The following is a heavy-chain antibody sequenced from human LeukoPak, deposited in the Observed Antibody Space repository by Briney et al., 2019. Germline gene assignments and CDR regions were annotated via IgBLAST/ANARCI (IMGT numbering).Heavy chain of an antibody. Sequence: GGSLRLSCAASGFTFSSYSVNWVRQAPGKGLEWVSYISSSGSTIYYADSVKGRFTISRDNSKNTLFLQMNSLRAEDTAVYYCARDPVKDILTGNFDYWGQGTLVTVSS. V-gene: IGHV3-48*01. CDR3: ARDPVKDILTGNFDY. J-gene: IGHJ4*02. D-gene: IGHD3-9*01. CDR1: GFTFSSYS. CDR2: ISSSGSTI.